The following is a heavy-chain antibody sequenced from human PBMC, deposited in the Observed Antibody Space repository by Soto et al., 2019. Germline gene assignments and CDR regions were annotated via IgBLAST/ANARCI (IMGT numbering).Heavy chain of an antibody. V-gene: IGHV3-21*03. CDR2: ISSSSSYI. D-gene: IGHD6-19*01. Sequence: GGSLRLSCAASGFTFSSYSMNWVRRAPGKGLEWVSSISSSSSYIYYAESVKGRFTISRDNAKNSLYLQMNSMRAEDTAVYYCAREPGSGGGWYRTWGQGTLVTVSS. CDR1: GFTFSSYS. CDR3: AREPGSGGGWYRT. J-gene: IGHJ5*02.